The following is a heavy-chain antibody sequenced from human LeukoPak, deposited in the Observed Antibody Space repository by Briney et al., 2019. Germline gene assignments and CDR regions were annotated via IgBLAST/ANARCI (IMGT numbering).Heavy chain of an antibody. D-gene: IGHD3-22*01. CDR3: ARDGYYDSSGFLGY. Sequence: GASVKVSCKASGYTFTSYGISWVRQAPGQGLEWMGWISAYNGNTNYAQKLQGRVTMTTDTSTSTAYMELRSLRSDDTAVYYCARDGYYDSSGFLGYWGQGTLVTVSS. CDR2: ISAYNGNT. V-gene: IGHV1-18*01. CDR1: GYTFTSYG. J-gene: IGHJ4*02.